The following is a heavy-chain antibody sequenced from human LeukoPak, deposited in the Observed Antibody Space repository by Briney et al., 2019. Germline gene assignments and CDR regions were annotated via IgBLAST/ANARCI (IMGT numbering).Heavy chain of an antibody. J-gene: IGHJ4*02. Sequence: SVKVSCKASGGTFSAFSWVRQAPGQGPEWMGRIIPNFGTATNALKFLGRITLSADESTNTVYMELSTLRSDDTAVYYCARGGTDSSSSNPFDYWGQGTLVTVSS. V-gene: IGHV1-69*01. D-gene: IGHD6-13*01. CDR2: IIPNFGTA. CDR1: GGTFSA. CDR3: ARGGTDSSSSNPFDY.